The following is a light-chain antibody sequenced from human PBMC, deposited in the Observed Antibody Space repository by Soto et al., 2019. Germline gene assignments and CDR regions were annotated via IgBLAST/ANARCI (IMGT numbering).Light chain of an antibody. CDR1: QSVSSSD. CDR3: QQYGSSPFA. V-gene: IGKV3-20*01. CDR2: GAS. J-gene: IGKJ4*01. Sequence: EIVLTQSPGTLSLSPGERATVSCRASQSVSSSDLAWYQQKPGQAPRLLIYGASSRATDIPDRFSGSGSGTDFTLTISRLEPEDFAVYYCQQYGSSPFAFGGGTKVEIK.